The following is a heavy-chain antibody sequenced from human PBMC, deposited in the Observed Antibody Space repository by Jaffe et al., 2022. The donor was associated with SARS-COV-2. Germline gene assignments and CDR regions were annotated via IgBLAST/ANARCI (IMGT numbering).Heavy chain of an antibody. CDR2: IKQDGSEK. V-gene: IGHV3-7*01. CDR1: GFTFSSYW. Sequence: EVQLVESGGGLVQPGGSLRLSCAASGFTFSSYWMSWVRQAPGKGLEWVANIKQDGSEKYYVDSVKGRFTISRDNAKNSLYLQMNSLRAEDTAVYYCARFDFGVVIPIHFDYWGQGTLVTVSS. D-gene: IGHD3-3*01. J-gene: IGHJ4*02. CDR3: ARFDFGVVIPIHFDY.